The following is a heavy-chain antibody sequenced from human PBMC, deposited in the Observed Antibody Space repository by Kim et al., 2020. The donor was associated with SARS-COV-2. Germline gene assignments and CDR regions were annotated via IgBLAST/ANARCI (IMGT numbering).Heavy chain of an antibody. D-gene: IGHD3-22*01. V-gene: IGHV3-23*01. J-gene: IGHJ4*02. CDR3: AKVGESSGYPRYYFDY. Sequence: SVKGRFTISRDSSMNTLDLQLNSPRAEDTAIYYCAKVGESSGYPRYYFDYWGQGTLVTVSS.